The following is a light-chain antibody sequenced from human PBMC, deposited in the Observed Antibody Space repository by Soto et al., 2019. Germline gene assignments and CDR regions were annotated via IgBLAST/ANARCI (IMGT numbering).Light chain of an antibody. V-gene: IGKV1-27*01. CDR2: AAS. CDR3: QKYNSAPLT. Sequence: DIQMTQSPSSLSASVGDRVTITCRASQGIRNYLAWYQQKPGKIPKLLIYAASALQSGVTSRFSGSGSGTEFTLTISSLQPEDVANYYCQKYNSAPLTFGGGTKVDI. J-gene: IGKJ4*01. CDR1: QGIRNY.